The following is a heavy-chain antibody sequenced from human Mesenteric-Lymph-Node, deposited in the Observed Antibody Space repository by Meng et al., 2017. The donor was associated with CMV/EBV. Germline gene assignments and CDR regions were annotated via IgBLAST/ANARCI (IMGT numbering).Heavy chain of an antibody. D-gene: IGHD1-14*01. Sequence: KASGYTFSDYRLHWVRQAPRQGLEWMGRINPNSGGTNYAQKFQGRITMTRDTSINTAYMKLSRLRADDTALYYCARAPPLGMSALPFYWGQGTLVTVSS. CDR1: GYTFSDYR. CDR3: ARAPPLGMSALPFY. CDR2: INPNSGGT. V-gene: IGHV1-2*06. J-gene: IGHJ4*02.